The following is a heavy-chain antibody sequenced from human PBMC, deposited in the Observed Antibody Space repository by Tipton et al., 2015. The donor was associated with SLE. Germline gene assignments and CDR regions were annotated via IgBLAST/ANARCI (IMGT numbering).Heavy chain of an antibody. D-gene: IGHD6-19*01. CDR1: GYTFTSYA. V-gene: IGHV1-3*01. J-gene: IGHJ5*02. CDR2: INAGNGNT. Sequence: QVQLVQSGPEVKKPGASVKVSCKASGYTFTSYAMHWVRQAPGQRLEWMGWINAGNGNTKYSQKFQGRVTITRDTSASTAYMELSSLRSEDTAAYYCARDSSGWHNWFDPWGQGTLVTVSS. CDR3: ARDSSGWHNWFDP.